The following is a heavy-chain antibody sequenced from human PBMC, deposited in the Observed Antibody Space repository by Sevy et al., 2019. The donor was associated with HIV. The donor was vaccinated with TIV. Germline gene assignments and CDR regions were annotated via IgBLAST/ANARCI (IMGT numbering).Heavy chain of an antibody. Sequence: SETLSLTCTVSGGSISTYHWSWIRQPPGKGLEWIGYVYYSGSTNSNPSLKSRVTISVDTARNKFSLKLTSVTAADTAIYYCARAPYYYDSSGYYYGYFDYWGRGTLVTVSS. J-gene: IGHJ4*02. CDR3: ARAPYYYDSSGYYYGYFDY. CDR2: VYYSGST. CDR1: GGSISTYH. D-gene: IGHD3-22*01. V-gene: IGHV4-59*01.